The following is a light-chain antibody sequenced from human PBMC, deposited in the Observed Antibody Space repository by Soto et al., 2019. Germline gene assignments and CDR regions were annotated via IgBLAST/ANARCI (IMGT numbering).Light chain of an antibody. Sequence: QSVLTQPASVSGSPGQSITISCTGTSSDVGGYNYVSWYQQHPGKAPKLMIYDVSHRPSGVSNRFSASKSGNTASLTISGLQAEDEADYYCSSYATSSTVVFGGGTKVTVL. V-gene: IGLV2-14*01. J-gene: IGLJ2*01. CDR3: SSYATSSTVV. CDR2: DVS. CDR1: SSDVGGYNY.